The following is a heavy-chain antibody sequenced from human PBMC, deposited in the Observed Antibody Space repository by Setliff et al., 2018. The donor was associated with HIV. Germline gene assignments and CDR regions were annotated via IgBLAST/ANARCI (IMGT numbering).Heavy chain of an antibody. D-gene: IGHD1-20*01. CDR3: AKDGAVITPGGALDI. V-gene: IGHV3-33*06. CDR2: MWCDGSKK. CDR1: GFSFSQYG. J-gene: IGHJ3*02. Sequence: LRLSCAASGFSFSQYGMHWVRQAPGKGPQWVAVMWCDGSKKYYGDSVKGRFTVSRDNSKNTLTLQMKSLRAEDTAIYYCAKDGAVITPGGALDIWGQGTMVTVSS.